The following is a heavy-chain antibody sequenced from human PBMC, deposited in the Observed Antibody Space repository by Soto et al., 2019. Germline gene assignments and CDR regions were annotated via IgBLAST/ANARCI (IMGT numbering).Heavy chain of an antibody. CDR2: ISAYNGNT. D-gene: IGHD1-26*01. CDR3: AREGLLRFDYYYYGMDV. Sequence: ASVKVSCTASGGTFSSYTISWVRQAPGQGLEWMGWISAYNGNTNYAQKLQGRVTMTTDTSTSTAYMELRSLRSDDTAVYYCAREGLLRFDYYYYGMDVWGQGTTVTVS. J-gene: IGHJ6*02. CDR1: GGTFSSYT. V-gene: IGHV1-18*01.